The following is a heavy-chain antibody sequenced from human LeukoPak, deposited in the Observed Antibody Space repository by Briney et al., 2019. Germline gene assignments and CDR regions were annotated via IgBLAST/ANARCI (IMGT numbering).Heavy chain of an antibody. D-gene: IGHD5-18*01. CDR3: ARLDTAMGVDY. Sequence: GASVKVSCKASGYTFTSYDINWVRQATGQGLEWMGWMNPNSGNTGYAQKFQGRVTITRNTSISTAYTELSSLRSEDTAVYYCARLDTAMGVDYWGQGTLVTVSS. CDR2: MNPNSGNT. CDR1: GYTFTSYD. J-gene: IGHJ4*02. V-gene: IGHV1-8*03.